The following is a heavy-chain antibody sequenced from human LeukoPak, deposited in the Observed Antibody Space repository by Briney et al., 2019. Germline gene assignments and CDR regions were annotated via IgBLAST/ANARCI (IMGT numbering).Heavy chain of an antibody. CDR1: GGSIIYYY. V-gene: IGHV4-59*01. CDR2: GYYRGTT. D-gene: IGHD1-1*01. J-gene: IGHJ6*02. CDR3: ASLRDDTTDGMDV. Sequence: SETLSLTCTVSGGSIIYYYWSWIRQPPGGGLEWIGFGYYRGTTSYNPSLKSRVTISVDTSKSQFSLRLSSVTAADTAVYYCASLRDDTTDGMDVWGQGTTVTVSS.